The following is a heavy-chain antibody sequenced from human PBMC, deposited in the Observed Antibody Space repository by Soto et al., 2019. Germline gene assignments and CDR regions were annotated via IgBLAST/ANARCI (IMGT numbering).Heavy chain of an antibody. V-gene: IGHV3-30*18. Sequence: QVEVVESGGGVVQPGGSLRLSCAGSGFTFNSYGMPWVRQPPGKGLDWVAFTSYDGINTYYADSVKGRFTMSRDNFKNTLSLQMNSLRLDDTALYYCAKDRDSGSYYGRYAFDIWSQGTMVIVSS. D-gene: IGHD1-26*01. J-gene: IGHJ3*02. CDR3: AKDRDSGSYYGRYAFDI. CDR1: GFTFNSYG. CDR2: TSYDGINT.